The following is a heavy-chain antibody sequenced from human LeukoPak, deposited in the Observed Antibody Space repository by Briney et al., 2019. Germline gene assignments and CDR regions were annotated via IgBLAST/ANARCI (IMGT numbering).Heavy chain of an antibody. Sequence: SETLSLTCTVSGGSISPDYWSWIRQPPGKGLEWIGYIYYSGSTYYNPSLKSRVTIPVDTSKNQLSLKLSSVTAADTAVYYCARSSGDCGGDCYSGGPFDYWGQGTLVTVSS. D-gene: IGHD2-21*02. V-gene: IGHV4-59*06. CDR3: ARSSGDCGGDCYSGGPFDY. CDR1: GGSISPDY. J-gene: IGHJ4*02. CDR2: IYYSGST.